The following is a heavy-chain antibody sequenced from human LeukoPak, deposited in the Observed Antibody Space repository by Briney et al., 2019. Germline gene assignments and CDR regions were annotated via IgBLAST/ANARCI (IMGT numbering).Heavy chain of an antibody. CDR3: ARYDYSLRGYFDY. J-gene: IGHJ4*02. D-gene: IGHD4-11*01. V-gene: IGHV1-46*01. Sequence: ASVKVSCKASGYSFSSYYMHWVRLAPGQGLEWMGIIDPSGGDTTYAPKFQDRVILTRDTSTSTAYMELRSLRSDDTAVYYCARYDYSLRGYFDYWGQGTLVTVSS. CDR2: IDPSGGDT. CDR1: GYSFSSYY.